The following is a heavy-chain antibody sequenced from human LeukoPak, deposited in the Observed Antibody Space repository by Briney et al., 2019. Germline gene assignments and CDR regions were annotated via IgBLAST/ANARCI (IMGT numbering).Heavy chain of an antibody. CDR3: AKATQRYCTGGTCYPLDY. CDR2: ITDIGKNT. Sequence: GGSLRLSCAASGFTFGNYAMAWVRQSPGKGLEWVSCITDIGKNTYHTDSVKGRFTISRDNSKNTLSLQMNSPRVEDTAVYYCAKATQRYCTGGTCYPLDYWGQGTLVTVSS. V-gene: IGHV3-23*01. D-gene: IGHD2-8*02. CDR1: GFTFGNYA. J-gene: IGHJ4*02.